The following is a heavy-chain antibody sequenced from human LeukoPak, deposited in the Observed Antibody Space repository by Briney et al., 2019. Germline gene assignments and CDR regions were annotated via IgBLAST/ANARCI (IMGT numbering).Heavy chain of an antibody. CDR2: ISNNGGYT. CDR3: ARDGYDFWSGYYYYYYGMDV. Sequence: GGSLRLSCAASGFTFSSSAMSWVRQAPGKGLEWVSAISNNGGYTYYADSVQGRFTISRDNSKSTLCLQMNSLRAEDTAVYYCARDGYDFWSGYYYYYYGMDVWGQGTTVTVSS. D-gene: IGHD3-3*01. CDR1: GFTFSSSA. J-gene: IGHJ6*02. V-gene: IGHV3-23*01.